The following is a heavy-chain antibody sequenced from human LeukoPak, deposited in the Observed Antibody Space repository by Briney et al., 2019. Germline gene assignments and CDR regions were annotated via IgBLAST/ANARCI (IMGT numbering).Heavy chain of an antibody. D-gene: IGHD4-11*01. CDR1: GGSISSGGYY. CDR3: ARDARDYSIDY. Sequence: SETLSLTCTVSGGSISSGGYYWSWIRQHPGKGLEWIGYIYYSGSTYYNPSLKSRVTISVDTSKNRFSLKLSSVTAADTAVYYCARDARDYSIDYWGQGTLVTVSS. V-gene: IGHV4-31*03. J-gene: IGHJ4*02. CDR2: IYYSGST.